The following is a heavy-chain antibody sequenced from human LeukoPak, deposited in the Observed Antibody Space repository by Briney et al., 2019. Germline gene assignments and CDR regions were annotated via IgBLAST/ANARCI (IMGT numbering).Heavy chain of an antibody. J-gene: IGHJ6*02. Sequence: GGSLRLSCAASGFTFSSYAMSWVRQAPGKGLEWVSAISGSGGSTYYADSVKGRFTISRDNAKNSLYLQMNSLRAEDTALYYCAKDVSGSYNYGMDVWGQGTTVTVSS. CDR1: GFTFSSYA. D-gene: IGHD3-10*01. CDR3: AKDVSGSYNYGMDV. V-gene: IGHV3-23*01. CDR2: ISGSGGST.